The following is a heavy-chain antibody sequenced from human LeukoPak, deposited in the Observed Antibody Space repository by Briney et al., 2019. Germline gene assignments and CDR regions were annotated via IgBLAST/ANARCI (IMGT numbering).Heavy chain of an antibody. J-gene: IGHJ6*03. CDR1: GGSISSYY. CDR2: ISGSGGTT. D-gene: IGHD1-26*01. Sequence: ETLSLTCTVSGGSISSYYWSWVRQAPGKGLEWVSAISGSGGTTYYADSVKGRFTISRDNSKNTLYVQMNSLRVEDTALYYCAKSIVGASRYYYMDVWGKGTTVTVSS. CDR3: AKSIVGASRYYYMDV. V-gene: IGHV3-23*01.